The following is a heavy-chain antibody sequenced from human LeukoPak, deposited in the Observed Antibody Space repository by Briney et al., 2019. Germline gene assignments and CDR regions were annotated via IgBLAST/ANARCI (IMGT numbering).Heavy chain of an antibody. Sequence: TLSLTCTVSGGSISSGGYYWSWIRQPPGKGLEWIGYIYYSGSTNYNPSLKSRVTISVDTSKNQFSLKLSSVTAADTAVYYCARQSIAVIVGYWGQGTLVTVPS. J-gene: IGHJ4*02. D-gene: IGHD6-19*01. V-gene: IGHV4-61*08. CDR3: ARQSIAVIVGY. CDR2: IYYSGST. CDR1: GGSISSGGYY.